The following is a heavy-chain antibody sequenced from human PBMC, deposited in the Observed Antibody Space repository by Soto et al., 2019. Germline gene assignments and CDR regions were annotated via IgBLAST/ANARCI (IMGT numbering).Heavy chain of an antibody. CDR3: AKDRDNEGYSSS. J-gene: IGHJ4*02. Sequence: GGSLRLSCTASGFTFGDYAMSWFRQAPGKGLEWVGFIRSKAYGGTTEYAASVKGRFTISRDDSKSIAYLQMNSLRAEDTAVYYCAKDRDNEGYSSSWGQGTLVTVSS. V-gene: IGHV3-49*03. D-gene: IGHD6-13*01. CDR1: GFTFGDYA. CDR2: IRSKAYGGTT.